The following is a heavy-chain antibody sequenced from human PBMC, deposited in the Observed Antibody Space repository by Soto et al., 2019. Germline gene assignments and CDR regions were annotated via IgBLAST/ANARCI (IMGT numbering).Heavy chain of an antibody. CDR1: GFTFSTYA. D-gene: IGHD3-3*01. CDR2: ISSSGDAT. J-gene: IGHJ6*02. CDR3: AKNGDFWSWGMDV. V-gene: IGHV3-23*01. Sequence: EVQLLESGGDLVQPGGSLRLSCAPSGFTFSTYAMTWVRQAPGKGLEWVSIISSSGDATYYLDSVKGRFTISRDNSRNTLHLQMNSLRAEDAAVYFCAKNGDFWSWGMDVWGQGTTVTVSS.